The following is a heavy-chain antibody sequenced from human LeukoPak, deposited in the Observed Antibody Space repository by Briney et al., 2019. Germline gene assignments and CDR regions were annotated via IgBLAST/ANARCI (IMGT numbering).Heavy chain of an antibody. CDR3: SRDLGYCTNGVCHTRFDY. CDR1: GFTVSSNY. J-gene: IGHJ4*02. D-gene: IGHD2-8*01. V-gene: IGHV3-53*01. CDR2: IYSGGST. Sequence: QSGGSLRLSCAASGFTVSSNYMSWFRQAPGKGLEWVSVIYSGGSTSYADSVKGRFTISRDSSKNTLYLQMNSLRAEDTAVYYCSRDLGYCTNGVCHTRFDYWGQGTLVAASS.